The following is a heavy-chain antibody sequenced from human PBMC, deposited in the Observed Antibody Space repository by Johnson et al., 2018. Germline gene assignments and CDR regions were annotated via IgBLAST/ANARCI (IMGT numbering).Heavy chain of an antibody. CDR2: ISWNSATI. D-gene: IGHD2-2*01. V-gene: IGHV3-9*01. Sequence: VQLVQSGGGLVQPGRSLRLSCAASGFSFDNYAIHWVRQAPGKGLAWVSGISWNSATIGYGDSVKGRFTIARDNAKNSRYLQIKSLRAEDKALYYCAKPTSTLYVCDAFDVWGQGTLFTFSS. CDR1: GFSFDNYA. J-gene: IGHJ3*01. CDR3: AKPTSTLYVCDAFDV.